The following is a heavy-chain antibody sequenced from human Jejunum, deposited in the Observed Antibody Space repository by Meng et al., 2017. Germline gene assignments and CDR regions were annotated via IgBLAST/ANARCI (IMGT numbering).Heavy chain of an antibody. CDR1: GDSIRGYY. Sequence: SETLSLTCSVSGDSIRGYYWSWIRQPPGKGLEWIGHIYSSGTTNYNPSLKSRVTISVDTSKNQVFLNLKSVTAADTAVYYCARDFGMASRFHPWGQGTLVTVSS. V-gene: IGHV4-59*01. CDR3: ARDFGMASRFHP. J-gene: IGHJ5*02. D-gene: IGHD5-24*01. CDR2: IYSSGTT.